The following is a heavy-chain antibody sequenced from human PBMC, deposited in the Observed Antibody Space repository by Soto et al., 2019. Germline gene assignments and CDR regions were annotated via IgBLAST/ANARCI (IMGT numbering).Heavy chain of an antibody. D-gene: IGHD2-15*01. V-gene: IGHV5-51*03. J-gene: IGHJ6*02. CDR3: ARPGIGYCSGGSCYRDYYGMDV. CDR2: IYPGDSAT. Sequence: EVQLVQSGAEVKKPWESLKISCKGSGYSFTSYWIGWVRQMPGKGLEWMGIIYPGDSATRYSPSFQGQVTISADKSISTDYLQWSSLKASDTAMYYCARPGIGYCSGGSCYRDYYGMDVWGQGTTVTVSS. CDR1: GYSFTSYW.